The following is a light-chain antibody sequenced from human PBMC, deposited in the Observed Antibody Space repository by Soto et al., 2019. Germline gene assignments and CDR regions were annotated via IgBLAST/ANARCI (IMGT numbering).Light chain of an antibody. J-gene: IGKJ1*01. CDR1: QTISSW. CDR2: KAS. CDR3: QHYNSYSES. Sequence: DIQMTQSPSTLSGSVGDRVTITCRASQTISSWLAWYQQKPGKAPKLLIYKASTLKSGAPSRFSGSGSGTEFTLTISSLQTDDFATYYCQHYNSYSESFGQGPKVELK. V-gene: IGKV1-5*03.